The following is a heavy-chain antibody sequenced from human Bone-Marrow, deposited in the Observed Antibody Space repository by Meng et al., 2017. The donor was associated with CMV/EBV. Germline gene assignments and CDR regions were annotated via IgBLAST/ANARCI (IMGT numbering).Heavy chain of an antibody. CDR2: ISYDGSNK. V-gene: IGHV3-30*04. CDR1: GFTFSSYA. CDR3: ARDLRRVRPIFGVVISCGMDV. J-gene: IGHJ6*02. Sequence: GESLKISCAASGFTFSSYAMHWVRQAPGKGLEWVAVISYDGSNKYYADSVKGRFTISRDNSKNTLYLKMNSLRAEDTAVYYCARDLRRVRPIFGVVISCGMDVWGQGTTVTVSS. D-gene: IGHD3-3*01.